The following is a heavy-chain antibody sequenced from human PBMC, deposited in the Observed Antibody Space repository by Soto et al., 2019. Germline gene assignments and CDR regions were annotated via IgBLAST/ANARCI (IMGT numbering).Heavy chain of an antibody. CDR3: ARDRYSSQVPYYYVIDV. Sequence: PSETRSLTSPLYGGSASNRGYYWSWPRQDPGRGLESSGYIYDSGSTYYNPTLKSRITISVDTSKSQFSLKLRSLTAADTAVYYCARDRYSSQVPYYYVIDVWGQGTTVTGSS. CDR1: GGSASNRGYY. J-gene: IGHJ6*02. CDR2: IYDSGST. V-gene: IGHV4-31*03. D-gene: IGHD6-19*01.